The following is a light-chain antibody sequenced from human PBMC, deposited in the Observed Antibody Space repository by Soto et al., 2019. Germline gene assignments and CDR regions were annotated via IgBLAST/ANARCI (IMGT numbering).Light chain of an antibody. CDR1: SSDVGGYNY. J-gene: IGLJ3*02. CDR3: CSYAGSYTWV. CDR2: DVS. Sequence: QSALTQPRSVSGSPGQSVTISCTGTSSDVGGYNYVSWYQQYPGKAPKVIIYDVSKRPSGVPDRFSDSKSGNAASLTISGLQAEDEADYYCCSYAGSYTWVFGGGTKLTVL. V-gene: IGLV2-11*01.